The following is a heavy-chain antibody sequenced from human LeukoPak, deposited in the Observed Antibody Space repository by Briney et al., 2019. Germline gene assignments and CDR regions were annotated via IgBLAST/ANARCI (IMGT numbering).Heavy chain of an antibody. CDR3: ARVPLYDSSGTFDY. CDR2: IKQDGSEK. V-gene: IGHV3-7*01. J-gene: IGHJ4*02. CDR1: GFTFRSHW. D-gene: IGHD3-22*01. Sequence: GGSLRLSCAASGFTFRSHWMNWVRQAPGKGLEWVANIKQDGSEKYYVDSVKGRFTISRDNAKNSLYLQMNSLRAEDTAVYYCARVPLYDSSGTFDYWGQGTLVTVSS.